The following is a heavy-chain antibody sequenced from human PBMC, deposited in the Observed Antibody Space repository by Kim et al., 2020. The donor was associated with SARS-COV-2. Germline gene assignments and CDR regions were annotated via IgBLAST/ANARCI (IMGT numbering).Heavy chain of an antibody. CDR3: TRGGDSSGYYYATGGGLDAFDI. D-gene: IGHD3-22*01. CDR2: ISYDGSNK. J-gene: IGHJ3*02. V-gene: IGHV3-30*04. CDR1: GFTFSSYA. Sequence: GGSLRLSCAASGFTFSSYAMHWVRQAPGKGLEWVAVISYDGSNKYYADSVKGRFTISRDNSKNTLYLQMNSLRAEDTAVYYCTRGGDSSGYYYATGGGLDAFDIWGQGTMFTVSS.